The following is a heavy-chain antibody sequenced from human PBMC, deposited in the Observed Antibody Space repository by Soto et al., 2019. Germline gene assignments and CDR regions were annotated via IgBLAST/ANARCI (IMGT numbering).Heavy chain of an antibody. CDR2: IKSKTDGGTT. J-gene: IGHJ6*02. CDR1: GFTFSNAW. D-gene: IGHD2-2*01. Sequence: EVQLVESGGGLVKPGGSLRLSCAASGFTFSNAWMNWVRQAPGKGLEWVGRIKSKTDGGTTDYAAPVKGRFTISRDDSKNTLYLQMNSLKTEDTAVYYCTTDPTTSHSYYYYGMDVWGQGTTVTVSS. V-gene: IGHV3-15*07. CDR3: TTDPTTSHSYYYYGMDV.